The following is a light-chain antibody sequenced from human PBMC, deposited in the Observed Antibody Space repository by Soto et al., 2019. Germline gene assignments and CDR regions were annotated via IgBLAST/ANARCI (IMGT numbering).Light chain of an antibody. CDR1: MRDVGAYNL. CDR2: EVR. CDR3: RAYTARSILV. Sequence: QSALNQPASVSGSAGQSITISCSGTMRDVGAYNLVSWYQQHPGTAPKLIIYEVRNLPSGISSRFSVSRSGNTASLTISGLQSEDEGDYYCRAYTARSILVFGGGTQLTVL. V-gene: IGLV2-14*01. J-gene: IGLJ7*01.